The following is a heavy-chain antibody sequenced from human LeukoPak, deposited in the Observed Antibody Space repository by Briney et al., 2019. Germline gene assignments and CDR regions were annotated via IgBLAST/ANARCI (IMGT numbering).Heavy chain of an antibody. Sequence: GGSLRLSCAASGFTFSSYWMSWVRQAPGKGLEWVSAISGSGGSTYYADSVKGRFTISRDNSKSTLYLQMNSLRAEDTAVYYCAKEDGGSGSYYKGTVDYWGQGTLVTVSS. V-gene: IGHV3-23*01. CDR1: GFTFSSYW. CDR2: ISGSGGST. CDR3: AKEDGGSGSYYKGTVDY. J-gene: IGHJ4*02. D-gene: IGHD3-10*01.